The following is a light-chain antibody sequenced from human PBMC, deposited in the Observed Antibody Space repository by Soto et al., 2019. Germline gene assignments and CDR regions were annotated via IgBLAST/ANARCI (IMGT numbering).Light chain of an antibody. CDR2: EVS. CDR3: SSYTSSSTL. V-gene: IGLV2-14*01. J-gene: IGLJ1*01. CDR1: SSDVGSYNY. Sequence: QSALTQPASVSGSPGQSITISCTGTSSDVGSYNYVSWYQQHPGKAPKLMIYEVSDRPSGISSRFSGSKSGNTASLTISGIQTEDEDDYYCSSYTSSSTLFGTGTKLTVL.